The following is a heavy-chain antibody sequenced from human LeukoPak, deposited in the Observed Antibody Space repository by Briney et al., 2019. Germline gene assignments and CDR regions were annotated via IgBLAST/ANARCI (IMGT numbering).Heavy chain of an antibody. D-gene: IGHD3-10*01. CDR3: ARGIRIGEWFGEFDY. J-gene: IGHJ4*02. V-gene: IGHV1-46*01. CDR2: INPSGGST. CDR1: GYTFTAYY. Sequence: ASVRVSCKASGYTFTAYYLHWVRQAPGQGLEWMGIINPSGGSTSYAQKLQGRVTMTRDTSTSTVYMELSSLRSEDTAVYYCARGIRIGEWFGEFDYWGQGTLVTVSS.